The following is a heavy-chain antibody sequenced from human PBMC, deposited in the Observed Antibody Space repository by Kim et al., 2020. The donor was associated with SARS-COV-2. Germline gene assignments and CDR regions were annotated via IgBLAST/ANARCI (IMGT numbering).Heavy chain of an antibody. J-gene: IGHJ3*02. CDR3: ARDESGYSYGCNI. D-gene: IGHD5-18*01. CDR1: GFTFNNYG. CDR2: IWYHGGNT. V-gene: IGHV3-33*01. Sequence: GGSLRLSCSASGFTFNNYGMHWVRQAPDKGLEWVAFIWYHGGNTYYADSVKGRFTISRDNSKNTLYLQMNSLRAEDTAVYYCARDESGYSYGCNIWGQGTMVTVSS.